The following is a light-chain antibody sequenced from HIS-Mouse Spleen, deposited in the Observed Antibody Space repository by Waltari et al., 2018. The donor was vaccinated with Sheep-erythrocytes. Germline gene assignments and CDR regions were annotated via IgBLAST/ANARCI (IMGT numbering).Light chain of an antibody. CDR3: QKYNSAPLT. V-gene: IGKV1-27*01. CDR1: QGIRIY. J-gene: IGKJ4*01. CDR2: AAS. Sequence: DIQMTQSPSSLSASVGDSVTITCRASQGIRIYLAWYQQKPGQVTTILIYAASTLQSGVPARFSGSGSGTDFTLTIRSLQTEDVATYYCQKYNSAPLTFGGGTKVEIK.